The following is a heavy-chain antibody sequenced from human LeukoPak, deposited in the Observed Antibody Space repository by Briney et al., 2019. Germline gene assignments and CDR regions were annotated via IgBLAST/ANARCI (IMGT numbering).Heavy chain of an antibody. D-gene: IGHD6-13*01. CDR3: ARGVYIAAAQYGY. J-gene: IGHJ4*02. V-gene: IGHV4-59*01. CDR1: GGSISSYY. Sequence: SETLSLTCTVSGGSISSYYWSWIRQPPGKGLEWTGYIYYSGTTNYNPSLKSRVTISVDTSKNQFSLKLSSVTAADTAVYYCARGVYIAAAQYGYWGQGTPVTVSS. CDR2: IYYSGTT.